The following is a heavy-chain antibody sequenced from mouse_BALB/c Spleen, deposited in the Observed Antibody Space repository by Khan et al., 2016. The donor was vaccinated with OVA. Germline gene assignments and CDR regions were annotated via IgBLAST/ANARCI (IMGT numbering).Heavy chain of an antibody. CDR1: GYTFTNYT. V-gene: IGHV1-4*01. J-gene: IGHJ2*01. CDR3: VRIPIPPCCFDS. Sequence: QVQLQQSGAELARPGASVKMSCKASGYTFTNYTMHWVKQRPGQGLEWIGYISPSSGYTDYNQKFKDKATLTADKSSSTAYMQLTSLTSDDSAVYCCVRIPIPPCCFDSWGQGTTLTVSS. CDR2: ISPSSGYT.